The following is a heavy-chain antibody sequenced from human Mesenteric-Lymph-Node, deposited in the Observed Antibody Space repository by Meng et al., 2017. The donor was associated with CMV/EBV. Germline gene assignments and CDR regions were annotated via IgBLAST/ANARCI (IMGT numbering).Heavy chain of an antibody. J-gene: IGHJ4*02. CDR1: RGFIARSSYY. D-gene: IGHD3-22*01. CDR3: SRHLIPFPGRSYDSSGYYSDDY. Sequence: SETLSLTCSVSRGFIARSSYYWGWIRQPPGKGLEWIGSIYYTGETDYNPSLKSRVTITVSPSRDQFTLKVTSVSAADTAFYFCSRHLIPFPGRSYDSSGYYSDDYWGQGKLVTVSS. V-gene: IGHV4-39*06. CDR2: IYYTGET.